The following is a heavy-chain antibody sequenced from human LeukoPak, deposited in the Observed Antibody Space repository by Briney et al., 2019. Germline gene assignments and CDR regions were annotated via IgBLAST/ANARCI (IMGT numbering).Heavy chain of an antibody. D-gene: IGHD3-3*01. V-gene: IGHV4-30-2*01. CDR1: GGSISSGGYY. J-gene: IGHJ4*02. Sequence: SETLSLTCTVSGGSISSGGYYWSWIRRPPGKGLEWIGYIYHSGSTYYNPSLKSRVTISVDRSKNQFSLKLSSVTAADTAVYYCARVNGDFWSGYLDYWGQGTLVTVSS. CDR2: IYHSGST. CDR3: ARVNGDFWSGYLDY.